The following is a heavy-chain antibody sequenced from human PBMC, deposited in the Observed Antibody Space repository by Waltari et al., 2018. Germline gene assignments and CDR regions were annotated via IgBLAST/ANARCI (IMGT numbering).Heavy chain of an antibody. CDR3: ARDIVGATTDY. Sequence: QVQLVESGGGVVQPGRSLRLSCAASGISFSTFAMTWVRQAPGKGLEWVSIISHDGTNKHYADSVKGRFTISRDNSKNTLYLQMNSLRADDTAVYYCARDIVGATTDYWGQGTLVTVSS. D-gene: IGHD1-26*01. J-gene: IGHJ4*02. CDR1: GISFSTFA. CDR2: ISHDGTNK. V-gene: IGHV3-30-3*01.